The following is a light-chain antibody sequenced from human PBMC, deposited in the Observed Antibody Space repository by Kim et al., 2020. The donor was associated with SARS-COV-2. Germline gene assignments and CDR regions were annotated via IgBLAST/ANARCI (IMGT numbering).Light chain of an antibody. CDR3: QQFSTLPIT. CDR1: QVISNY. J-gene: IGKJ5*01. V-gene: IGKV1-33*01. CDR2: DSS. Sequence: PVGKRVTSTCRASQVISNYLNWYQQKPGKAPKLLICDSSNLETGVPSRFSGSGSGTDFTFTTSSLQPEDMATYYCQQFSTLPITFGQGTRLEIK.